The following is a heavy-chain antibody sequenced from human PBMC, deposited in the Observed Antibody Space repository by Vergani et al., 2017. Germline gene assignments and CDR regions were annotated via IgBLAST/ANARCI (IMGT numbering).Heavy chain of an antibody. Sequence: QVQLVESGGGLVKPGGSLRLSCAASGFTFSDYYMSWIRQAPGKGLEWVSYISSSVSTIYYADSVKGRFTISRDNAKNSLYMQMNSLRAEDTAVYYCARERLDCSSTSCYYLRWSHFGYWGQGTLVTVSS. CDR1: GFTFSDYY. CDR2: ISSSVSTI. CDR3: ARERLDCSSTSCYYLRWSHFGY. V-gene: IGHV3-11*01. D-gene: IGHD2-2*01. J-gene: IGHJ4*02.